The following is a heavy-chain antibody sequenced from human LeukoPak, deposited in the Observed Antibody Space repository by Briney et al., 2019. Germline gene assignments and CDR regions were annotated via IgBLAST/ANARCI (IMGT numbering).Heavy chain of an antibody. CDR1: GYTFTGYY. J-gene: IGHJ4*02. CDR3: ARGPRYGSGSYYNLGY. D-gene: IGHD3-10*01. V-gene: IGHV1-2*02. Sequence: ASVKVSCKASGYTFTGYYMHWVRQAPGQGLEWMGWINPNSGGTNYAQKFQGRVTMTRDTSISTAYMELSRLRSDDTAVYYCARGPRYGSGSYYNLGYWGQGTLVTVSS. CDR2: INPNSGGT.